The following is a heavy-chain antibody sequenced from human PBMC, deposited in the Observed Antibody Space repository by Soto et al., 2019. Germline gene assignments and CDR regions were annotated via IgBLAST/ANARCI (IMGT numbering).Heavy chain of an antibody. Sequence: GASVKVSCKASGYTFTSYYMHWVRQAPGQGLEWMGIINPSGGSTSYAQKFQDRVTMTRDTSISTAYMELSNLRFEDTAMYYCARGRFYSETSTWFAFWGHGTPVTVSS. CDR3: ARGRFYSETSTWFAF. CDR2: INPSGGST. J-gene: IGHJ5*01. V-gene: IGHV1-46*01. CDR1: GYTFTSYY. D-gene: IGHD2-2*01.